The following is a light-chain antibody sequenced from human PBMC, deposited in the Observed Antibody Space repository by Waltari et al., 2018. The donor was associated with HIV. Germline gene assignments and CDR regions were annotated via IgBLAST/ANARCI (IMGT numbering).Light chain of an antibody. J-gene: IGLJ2*01. V-gene: IGLV2-18*02. CDR3: SSFTTSITVV. CDR1: SSDVGTYNE. CDR2: DVS. Sequence: QSALTQPPSVSGSLGQSVTISCTGTSSDVGTYNEFSWYQQSPGTAPKLMIYDVSNRPSGVPDRFSGSKSGNTASLTISGLQAEDEADYYCSSFTTSITVVFGGGTKLTVL.